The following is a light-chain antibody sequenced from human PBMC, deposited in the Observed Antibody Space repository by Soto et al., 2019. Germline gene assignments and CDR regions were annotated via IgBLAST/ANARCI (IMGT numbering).Light chain of an antibody. CDR1: QRVSSNY. V-gene: IGKV3-20*01. CDR3: QQYGCSPRA. Sequence: ENVLTQSTGTLSLSPGERATLSCRASQRVSSNYLAWYQQKPGQAPRLLIYVASSRATGIPDRFSGRGYGIDFTLTISRLEPEDFAVYYCQQYGCSPRAFGQGTKVEIK. J-gene: IGKJ1*01. CDR2: VAS.